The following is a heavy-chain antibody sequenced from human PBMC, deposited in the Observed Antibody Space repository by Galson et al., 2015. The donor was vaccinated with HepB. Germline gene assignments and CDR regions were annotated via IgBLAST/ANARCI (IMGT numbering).Heavy chain of an antibody. CDR2: IIPILGIA. CDR3: ARSGGHDYGDSMGY. CDR1: GGTFSSYA. V-gene: IGHV1-69*04. J-gene: IGHJ4*02. Sequence: SVKVSCKASGGTFSSYAISWVRQAPGQGLEWMGRIIPILGIANYAQKFQGRVTITADKSTSTAYMELSSLRSEDTAVYYCARSGGHDYGDSMGYWGQGTLVTVSS. D-gene: IGHD4-17*01.